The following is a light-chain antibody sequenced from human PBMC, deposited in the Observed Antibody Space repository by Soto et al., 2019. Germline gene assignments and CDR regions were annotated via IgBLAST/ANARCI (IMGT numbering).Light chain of an antibody. CDR2: DVS. CDR3: QQYDNSPWT. J-gene: IGKJ1*01. CDR1: QSIHTW. V-gene: IGKV1-5*01. Sequence: DIQMTQSPSTLSASVGDRVTITCRASQSIHTWLAWYQQKPGKDPKFLIYDVSSLESGVPSRFSGSGSGTEFTLSISSLQPDDFATYYCQQYDNSPWTFGQGTKVEI.